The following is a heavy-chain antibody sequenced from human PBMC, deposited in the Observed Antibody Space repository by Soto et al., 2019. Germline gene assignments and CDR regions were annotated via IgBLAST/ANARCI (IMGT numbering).Heavy chain of an antibody. D-gene: IGHD3-3*01. CDR1: GFSLSTSGVG. Sequence: SGPTLVNPTQTLTLTCTFSGFSLSTSGVGVGWIRQPPGKALEWLALIYWNDDKRYSPSLKSRLTITKDTSKNQVVLTMTNMDPVDTATYYCAHLGYYAFWTGSGASDYWGQGTLVTVSS. J-gene: IGHJ4*02. CDR3: AHLGYYAFWTGSGASDY. V-gene: IGHV2-5*01. CDR2: IYWNDDK.